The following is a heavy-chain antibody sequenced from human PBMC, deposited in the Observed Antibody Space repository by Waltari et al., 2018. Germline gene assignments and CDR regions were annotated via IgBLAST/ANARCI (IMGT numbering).Heavy chain of an antibody. J-gene: IGHJ4*02. V-gene: IGHV1-2*06. Sequence: QVQLVQSGAEVKKPGASVKVSCKASGYTFTDYYVHWVRQAPGQGLEWMGRINANKGDTDDAQKFQGRVTMTRDTSLDTADMGLSRLRSDDTAEYYCAKGGPAIFGVLNTKRFDCWGQGTPVTVSS. CDR3: AKGGPAIFGVLNTKRFDC. CDR1: GYTFTDYY. CDR2: INANKGDT. D-gene: IGHD3-3*01.